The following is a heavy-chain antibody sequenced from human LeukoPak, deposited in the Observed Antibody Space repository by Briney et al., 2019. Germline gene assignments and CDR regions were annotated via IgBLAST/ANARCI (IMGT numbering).Heavy chain of an antibody. J-gene: IGHJ5*02. CDR2: INPNSGGT. Sequence: EASVKVSCKASGYTFTGYYMHWVRQAPGQGLEWMGWINPNSGGTNYAQKFQGWVTMTRDTSTSTAYMELSRLRSDDTAVYYCARAAPTRQYCSGGSCYSRWFDPWGQGTLVTVSS. D-gene: IGHD2-15*01. CDR3: ARAAPTRQYCSGGSCYSRWFDP. V-gene: IGHV1-2*04. CDR1: GYTFTGYY.